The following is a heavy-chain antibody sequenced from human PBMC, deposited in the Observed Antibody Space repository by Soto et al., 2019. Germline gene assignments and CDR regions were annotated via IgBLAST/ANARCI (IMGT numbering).Heavy chain of an antibody. D-gene: IGHD3-10*01. CDR1: GFTFSSYG. V-gene: IGHV3-33*01. Sequence: GGSLRLSCAASGFTFSSYGMHWVRQAPGKGLEGVAVIWYDGSNKYYADSVKGRFTISRDNSKNTLYLQMNSLRAEDTAVYYCARDLYFDPYGYWGQGTLVTVSS. CDR2: IWYDGSNK. J-gene: IGHJ4*02. CDR3: ARDLYFDPYGY.